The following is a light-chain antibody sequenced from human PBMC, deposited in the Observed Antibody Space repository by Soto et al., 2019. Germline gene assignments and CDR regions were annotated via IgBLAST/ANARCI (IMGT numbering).Light chain of an antibody. J-gene: IGKJ1*01. CDR1: QSVSSNF. V-gene: IGKV3-20*01. CDR3: QQYGSSPRT. CDR2: GAS. Sequence: EIVLTQSPGTLSLSPGERATLYCRASQSVSSNFLAWYQQKPGQAPRLLIYGASSRATGIPDRFSGSGSGTDFPLTISRLEPEDFAVYYCQQYGSSPRTFGQGTKVEIK.